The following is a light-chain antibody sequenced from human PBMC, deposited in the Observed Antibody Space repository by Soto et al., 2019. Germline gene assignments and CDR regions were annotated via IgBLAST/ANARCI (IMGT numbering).Light chain of an antibody. CDR2: GAS. V-gene: IGKV3-20*01. CDR3: QQYGSSPRT. Sequence: EIVLTQSPGTLSLSPGERATLSCRANQSVSSRYLAWYQQKPGQAPRLLIFGASSRATGLPDRFSGSGSGTDFTLTISRLEPEDFAVYYCQQYGSSPRTFGQGTKVEIK. CDR1: QSVSSRY. J-gene: IGKJ1*01.